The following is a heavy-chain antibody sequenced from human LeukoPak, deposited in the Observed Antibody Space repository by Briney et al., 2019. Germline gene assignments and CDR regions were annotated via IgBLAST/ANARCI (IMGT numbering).Heavy chain of an antibody. CDR3: AGGAGWLIDY. CDR1: GFTFSSYR. Sequence: PGGSLRLSCAASGFTFSSYRMNWVRQAPGKGLEWVANIKQDGSEKYYVDSVKGRFTISRDNAKNSLFLQMDSLRAEDTAVYYCAGGAGWLIDYWGQGTLVTVSS. CDR2: IKQDGSEK. J-gene: IGHJ4*02. V-gene: IGHV3-7*03. D-gene: IGHD3-16*01.